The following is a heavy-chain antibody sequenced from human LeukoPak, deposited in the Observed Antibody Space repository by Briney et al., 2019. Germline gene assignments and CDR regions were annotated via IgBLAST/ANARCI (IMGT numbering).Heavy chain of an antibody. D-gene: IGHD2-21*02. V-gene: IGHV3-53*01. CDR1: GFTISSNY. Sequence: GGSLRLSCAASGFTISSNYMSWVRQAPGKGLEWVSVIYSAGSTYYADSVKGRFTIARDSSGNTLNLQMNSLRAEDTAVYYCARELVVVTAIASYYYYGMDGWGQGTTVTVSS. CDR3: ARELVVVTAIASYYYYGMDG. J-gene: IGHJ6*02. CDR2: IYSAGST.